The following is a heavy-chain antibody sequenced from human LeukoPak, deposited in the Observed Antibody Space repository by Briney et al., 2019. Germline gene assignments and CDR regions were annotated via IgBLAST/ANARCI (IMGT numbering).Heavy chain of an antibody. CDR1: GGSISGHW. Sequence: SETLSLTCTVSGGSISGHWWSWIRQPPGKGLEWIGDVFYSGGTNYNPSLKSRLSISLDTSKNQFSLKLSSVTAADTAMYYCARRNTADASIDFWGQGTLVTAS. CDR2: VFYSGGT. J-gene: IGHJ4*02. CDR3: ARRNTADASIDF. V-gene: IGHV4-59*08. D-gene: IGHD2/OR15-2a*01.